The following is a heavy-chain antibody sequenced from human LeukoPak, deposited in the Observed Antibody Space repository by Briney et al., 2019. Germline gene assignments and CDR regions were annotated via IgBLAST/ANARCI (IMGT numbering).Heavy chain of an antibody. CDR1: GYTLTELS. CDR3: ATGGQWLVRYFQH. J-gene: IGHJ1*01. D-gene: IGHD6-19*01. V-gene: IGHV1-24*01. Sequence: ASVKVSCKVSGYTLTELSMHWVRQAPGKGPEWMGGFDPEDGETIYAQKFQGRVTMTEDTSTDTAYMELSSLRSEDTAVYYCATGGQWLVRYFQHWGQGTLVTVSS. CDR2: FDPEDGET.